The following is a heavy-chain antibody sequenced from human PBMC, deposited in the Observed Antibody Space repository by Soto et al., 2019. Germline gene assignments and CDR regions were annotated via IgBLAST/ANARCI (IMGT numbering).Heavy chain of an antibody. V-gene: IGHV3-21*01. CDR2: ISSSSSYI. CDR1: GFTFSIYS. D-gene: IGHD4-17*01. J-gene: IGHJ4*02. CDR3: ARLAENDYGDYGREY. Sequence: GGSLRLSCAASGFTFSIYSMNWVRQAPGKGLEWVSSISSSSSYIYYADSVKGRFTISRDNAKNSLYLQMNSLRAEDTAVYYCARLAENDYGDYGREYWGPGTLVTVSS.